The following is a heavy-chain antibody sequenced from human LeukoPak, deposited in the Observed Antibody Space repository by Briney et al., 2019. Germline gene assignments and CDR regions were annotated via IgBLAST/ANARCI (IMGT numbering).Heavy chain of an antibody. CDR3: AREANSPTARYWYFDL. CDR1: GGSVSSNY. V-gene: IGHV4-59*02. J-gene: IGHJ2*01. CDR2: VYYSGST. Sequence: SETLSLTCTVSGGSVSSNYWSWVRQSPGKGLEWIGYVYYSGSTNYNPALKSRVTISLDTSENQFSLKLSSVTAADTAVYYCAREANSPTARYWYFDLWGRGTQVTVSS. D-gene: IGHD2-21*01.